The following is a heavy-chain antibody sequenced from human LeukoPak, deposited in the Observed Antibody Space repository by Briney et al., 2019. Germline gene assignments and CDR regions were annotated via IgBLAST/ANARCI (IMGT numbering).Heavy chain of an antibody. CDR2: IYPGDSDT. Sequence: GESLKISCKGSGYSFTSYWIGWVRQMPGKGLERMGIIYPGDSDTRYSPSFQGQVTISADKSISTAYLQWSSLKASDTAMYYCARHVPSVEMATIYLDYWGQGTLVTVSS. D-gene: IGHD5-24*01. CDR1: GYSFTSYW. CDR3: ARHVPSVEMATIYLDY. J-gene: IGHJ4*02. V-gene: IGHV5-51*01.